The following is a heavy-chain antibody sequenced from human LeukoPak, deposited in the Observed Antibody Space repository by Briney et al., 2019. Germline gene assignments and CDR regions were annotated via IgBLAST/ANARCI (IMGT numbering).Heavy chain of an antibody. CDR3: AKGGPDYFDY. V-gene: IGHV3-23*01. J-gene: IGHJ4*02. Sequence: PGGSLRLSCAASGFTFSSYSMTWVRQAPGKGLEWVSTISSSGYDTYYVDSVKGRFTISRDNSKNTLSVQMNSLRVEDTAVYYCAKGGPDYFDYWGQGTLVAVSS. CDR2: ISSSGYDT. CDR1: GFTFSSYS.